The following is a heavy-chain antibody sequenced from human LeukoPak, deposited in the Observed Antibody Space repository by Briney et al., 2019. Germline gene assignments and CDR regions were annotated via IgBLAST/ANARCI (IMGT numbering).Heavy chain of an antibody. V-gene: IGHV3-11*06. J-gene: IGHJ4*02. CDR2: ISSSSSYT. Sequence: PGGSLRLSCAASGFTFSDYYMSWIRQAPGKGLEWVSYISSSSSYTNYADSVKGRFTISRDNAKNSLYLQMNSLRAEDTAVYYCARGSMVRGVTFDYWGQGTLVTVSS. CDR1: GFTFSDYY. CDR3: ARGSMVRGVTFDY. D-gene: IGHD3-10*01.